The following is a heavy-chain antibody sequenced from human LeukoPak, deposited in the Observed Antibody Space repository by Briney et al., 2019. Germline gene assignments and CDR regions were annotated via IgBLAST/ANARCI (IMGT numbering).Heavy chain of an antibody. CDR2: IYYSGST. V-gene: IGHV4-59*01. CDR1: GGSISSYY. CDR3: AGRGDYDILTDI. Sequence: SETLSLTCTVSGGSISSYYWSWIRQPPGKGLEWIGYIYYSGSTNYNPSLKSRVTISVDTSKNQFSLKLSSVTAADTAVYYCAGRGDYDILTDIWGQGTLVTVSS. J-gene: IGHJ4*02. D-gene: IGHD3-9*01.